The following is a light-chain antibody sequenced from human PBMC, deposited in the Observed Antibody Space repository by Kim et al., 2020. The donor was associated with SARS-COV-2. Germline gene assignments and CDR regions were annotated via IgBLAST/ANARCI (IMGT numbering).Light chain of an antibody. CDR2: DAS. CDR3: QQRTNWPLT. J-gene: IGKJ4*01. Sequence: LSPGERAPLSCRASQRVSRYLAWYQQKPAQAPRLLIYDASNRATGVPARFSGSGSETDFTLTISSLEPEDFAVYYCQQRTNWPLTFGGGTKVDI. V-gene: IGKV3-11*01. CDR1: QRVSRY.